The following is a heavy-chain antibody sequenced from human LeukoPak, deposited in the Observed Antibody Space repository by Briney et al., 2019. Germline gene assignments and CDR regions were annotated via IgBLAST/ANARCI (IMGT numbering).Heavy chain of an antibody. CDR2: LYSGSST. CDR3: ARVGDHFHWYLDL. D-gene: IGHD3-3*02. J-gene: IGHJ2*01. V-gene: IGHV3-53*01. Sequence: GGSLRLSCAASGFTVSTNYMNWVRQAPGKGLERVSILYSGSSTYYADSVEGRFIVSRDSSKNTLSLQMNDLRAEDTAVYYCARVGDHFHWYLDLWGRGTLVTVSS. CDR1: GFTVSTNY.